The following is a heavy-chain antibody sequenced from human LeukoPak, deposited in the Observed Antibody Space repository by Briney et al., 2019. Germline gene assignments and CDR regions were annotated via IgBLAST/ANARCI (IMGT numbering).Heavy chain of an antibody. D-gene: IGHD3-10*02. Sequence: GALRLSCAASGFTFSSYGMTWVRQAPGKGLEWVSYISSSGSTIYYADSVKGRFTISRDNAKNSLYLQMNSLRAEDTAVYYCAELGITMIGGVWGKGTTVTISS. CDR3: AELGITMIGGV. J-gene: IGHJ6*04. CDR2: ISSSGSTI. V-gene: IGHV3-48*04. CDR1: GFTFSSYG.